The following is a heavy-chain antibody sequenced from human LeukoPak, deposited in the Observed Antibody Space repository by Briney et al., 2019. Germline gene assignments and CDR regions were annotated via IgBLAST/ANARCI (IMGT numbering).Heavy chain of an antibody. CDR1: GYTFTSYG. D-gene: IGHD3-3*01. J-gene: IGHJ4*02. V-gene: IGHV1-18*01. CDR3: AVTFWSGYYYDY. Sequence: ASVKVSCKASGYTFTSYGISWMRQAPGQGLEWMGWISTYNGNTNYAQKLQGRVTMTTDTSTSTAYMELRSLRSEDTAVYYCAVTFWSGYYYDYWGQGTLVTVSS. CDR2: ISTYNGNT.